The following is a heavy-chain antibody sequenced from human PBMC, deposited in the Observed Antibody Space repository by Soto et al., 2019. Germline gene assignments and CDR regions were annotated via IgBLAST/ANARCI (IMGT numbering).Heavy chain of an antibody. CDR1: GFTFSSYS. CDR2: ISSSSSYI. Sequence: GGSLRLSCAASGFTFSSYSMNWVRQAPGKGLEWVSSISSSSSYIYYADSVKGRFTISRDNAKNSLYLQMNSLRAEDTAVYYCAREYGHAPYYYGMDAWGQGTTVTVSS. D-gene: IGHD4-17*01. J-gene: IGHJ6*02. V-gene: IGHV3-21*01. CDR3: AREYGHAPYYYGMDA.